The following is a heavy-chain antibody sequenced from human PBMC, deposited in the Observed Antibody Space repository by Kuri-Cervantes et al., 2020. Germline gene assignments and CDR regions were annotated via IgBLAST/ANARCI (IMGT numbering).Heavy chain of an antibody. Sequence: GESLKISCAASSFTFSNYALHWVRQAPGKGLEWVALISYDGSNKYYAESVKGRFTISRDNSKNTLYLQMNSLRADDTAVYFCARGGGAARPGFDYWGQGTLVTVSS. D-gene: IGHD6-6*01. CDR2: ISYDGSNK. CDR3: ARGGGAARPGFDY. CDR1: SFTFSNYA. V-gene: IGHV3-30-3*01. J-gene: IGHJ4*02.